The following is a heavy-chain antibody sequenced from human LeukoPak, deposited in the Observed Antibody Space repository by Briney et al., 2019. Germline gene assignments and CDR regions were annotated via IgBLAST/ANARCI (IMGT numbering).Heavy chain of an antibody. Sequence: ASVKVSCKASGYTFTGSYMHWVRQAPGQGLERMGWINPNSGGTNYAQRFQGRVTMTRDTSISTAYMELSRLRSDDTAVYYCARDQGGSYSDYWGQGTLVTVSS. CDR1: GYTFTGSY. CDR2: INPNSGGT. CDR3: ARDQGGSYSDY. D-gene: IGHD1-26*01. J-gene: IGHJ4*02. V-gene: IGHV1-2*02.